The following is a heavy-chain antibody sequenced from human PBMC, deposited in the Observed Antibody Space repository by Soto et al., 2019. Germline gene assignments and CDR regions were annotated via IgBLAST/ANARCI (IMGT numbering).Heavy chain of an antibody. CDR2: IKQDGSEE. D-gene: IGHD4-17*01. CDR3: ARDMDYGGNSGYDY. V-gene: IGHV3-7*05. Sequence: EVQLVESGGGLVQPGGSLRLSCAASGFTFSSYWMSWVRQAPGKGLEWVANIKQDGSEEYYVDSVKGRFTISRDNAKNSLYLQMNSLRAEDTAVYYCARDMDYGGNSGYDYWGQGTLVTVSS. J-gene: IGHJ4*02. CDR1: GFTFSSYW.